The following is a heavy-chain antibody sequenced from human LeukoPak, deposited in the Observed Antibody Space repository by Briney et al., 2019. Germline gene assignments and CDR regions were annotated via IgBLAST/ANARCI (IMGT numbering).Heavy chain of an antibody. D-gene: IGHD5-12*01. J-gene: IGHJ4*02. CDR2: MNHSGST. CDR1: GGSFSGYY. Sequence: SDTLSLTCAFYGGSFSGYYWSWIRQPPRQELHMIGQMNHSGSTKYNPSLKSRVTISVDTSKNQFSLKLSSVTAAETAVYYCARGDRDSGYDLDYFDYWGQGNLVTVSS. CDR3: ARGDRDSGYDLDYFDY. V-gene: IGHV4-34*01.